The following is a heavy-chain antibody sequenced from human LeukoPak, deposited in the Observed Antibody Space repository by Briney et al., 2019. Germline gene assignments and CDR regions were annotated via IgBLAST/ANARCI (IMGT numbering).Heavy chain of an antibody. V-gene: IGHV3-30*02. CDR2: IRYDGSNK. J-gene: IGHJ4*02. Sequence: GGSLRLSCGASGFTFSTYGMHWVRQAPGKGLEWVAFIRYDGSNKYYADSVKGRFTISRDNSKNTLYLQMNSLRAEVTAVYYCAKDRGYGGNSGTDYWGQGTLVTVSS. D-gene: IGHD4-23*01. CDR1: GFTFSTYG. CDR3: AKDRGYGGNSGTDY.